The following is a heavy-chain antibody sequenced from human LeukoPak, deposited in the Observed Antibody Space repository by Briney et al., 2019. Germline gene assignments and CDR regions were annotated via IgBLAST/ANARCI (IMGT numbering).Heavy chain of an antibody. D-gene: IGHD1-26*01. CDR1: GLTFSNYA. CDR2: IGGDGVNT. Sequence: LSGGSLRLSCAVSGLTFSNYAMSWVRQAPGMGLEWVSHIGGDGVNTFYADSVKGRFTISRDNSKNILFLQMNSLRAEDSAVYYCAKGMSGSSPYNWFDPWGQGTLVTVSS. CDR3: AKGMSGSSPYNWFDP. V-gene: IGHV3-23*01. J-gene: IGHJ5*02.